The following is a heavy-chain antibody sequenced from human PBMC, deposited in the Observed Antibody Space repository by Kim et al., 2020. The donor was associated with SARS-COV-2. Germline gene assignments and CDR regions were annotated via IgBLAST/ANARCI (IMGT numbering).Heavy chain of an antibody. V-gene: IGHV3-23*01. Sequence: GGSPRLSCAASGFTFSSYAMSWVRQAPGKGLEWVSSITVSGGSTSYAASVKGRFTISRDNSKNTLYLQMNSLRAEDTALYYCAKSGQLDNWGQGTLVIVS. J-gene: IGHJ4*02. D-gene: IGHD5-12*01. CDR3: AKSGQLDN. CDR1: GFTFSSYA. CDR2: ITVSGGST.